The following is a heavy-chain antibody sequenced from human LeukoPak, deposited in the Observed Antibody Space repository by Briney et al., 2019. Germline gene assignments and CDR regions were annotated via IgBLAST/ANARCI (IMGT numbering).Heavy chain of an antibody. CDR1: GGSFSGYY. CDR2: INHSGST. Sequence: SETLSLTCAVYGGSFSGYYWSWIRQPPGKGLEWIGEINHSGSTNYNPSLKSRVTISVDTSKNQFSLKLSSVTAADTAVYYCARHAFGGAVAGTGNWFDPWGQGTLVTVSS. J-gene: IGHJ5*02. CDR3: ARHAFGGAVAGTGNWFDP. D-gene: IGHD6-19*01. V-gene: IGHV4-34*01.